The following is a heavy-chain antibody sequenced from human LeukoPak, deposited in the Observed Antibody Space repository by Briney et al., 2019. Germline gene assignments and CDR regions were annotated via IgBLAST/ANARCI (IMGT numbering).Heavy chain of an antibody. J-gene: IGHJ4*02. CDR1: GFTFSSYW. V-gene: IGHV3-7*01. CDR3: ARVRYCSSTSCYGPDSFYFDY. CDR2: IKQDGSEK. Sequence: GGSLRLSCAASGFTFSSYWMSWVRQAPGKGLEWVANIKQDGSEKYYVDSVKGRFTISRDNAKNSLYLQMNSLRAEDTAVYYCARVRYCSSTSCYGPDSFYFDYWGQGTLVTVSS. D-gene: IGHD2-2*01.